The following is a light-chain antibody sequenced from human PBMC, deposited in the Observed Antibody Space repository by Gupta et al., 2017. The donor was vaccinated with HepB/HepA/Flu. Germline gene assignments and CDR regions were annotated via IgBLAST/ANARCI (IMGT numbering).Light chain of an antibody. CDR3: QHDNELPLT. J-gene: IGKJ4*01. CDR1: QSVDTN. Sequence: ELVMTQSPVSLSVSPGERATLSCRASQSVDTNLAWYQQKPGQAPRLLIYGAFHRATGVPARFSGSGSGTDFTLTISSLQSEDFAVYYCQHDNELPLTFGGGTKVDIK. CDR2: GAF. V-gene: IGKV3-15*01.